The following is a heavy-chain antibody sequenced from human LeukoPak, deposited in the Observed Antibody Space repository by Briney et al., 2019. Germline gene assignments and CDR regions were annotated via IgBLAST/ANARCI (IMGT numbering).Heavy chain of an antibody. V-gene: IGHV3-9*01. CDR2: ISWNSGSI. CDR3: AKDKERKYSSGWYDY. CDR1: GFTFSDYY. Sequence: GGSLRLSCAASGFTFSDYYMSWIRQAPGKGLEWVSGISWNSGSIGYADSVKGRFTISRDNAKNSLYLQMNSLRAEDTALYYCAKDKERKYSSGWYDYWGQGTLVTVSS. D-gene: IGHD6-19*01. J-gene: IGHJ4*02.